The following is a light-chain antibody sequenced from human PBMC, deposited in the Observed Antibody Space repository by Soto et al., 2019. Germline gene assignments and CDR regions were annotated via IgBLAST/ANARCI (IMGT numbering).Light chain of an antibody. CDR1: SSDVGGYNY. V-gene: IGLV2-14*01. CDR2: EVS. CDR3: AAWDESLNGRYV. Sequence: QSVLTQPASVSGSPGQSITISCTGTSSDVGGYNYVSWSQQHPGKAPKLMIYEVSNRPSGVSNRFSGSKSGNTASLTISGLQAEDEADYYCAAWDESLNGRYVFGNGTKVTVL. J-gene: IGLJ1*01.